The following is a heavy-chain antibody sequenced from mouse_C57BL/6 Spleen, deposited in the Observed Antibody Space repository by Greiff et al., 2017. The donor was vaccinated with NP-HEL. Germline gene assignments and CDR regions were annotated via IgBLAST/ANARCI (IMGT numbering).Heavy chain of an antibody. D-gene: IGHD1-1*01. J-gene: IGHJ4*01. V-gene: IGHV1-7*01. CDR3: SRRSLGDYFGAMDY. Sequence: VQLQQSGAELAKPGASVKLSCKASGYTFTSYWMHWVKQRPGQGLEWIGYINPSSGYTKYNQKFKDKATLTADKSSSTAYMQLSSLTSEDSAVYYCSRRSLGDYFGAMDYWGQGTSVTVSS. CDR2: INPSSGYT. CDR1: GYTFTSYW.